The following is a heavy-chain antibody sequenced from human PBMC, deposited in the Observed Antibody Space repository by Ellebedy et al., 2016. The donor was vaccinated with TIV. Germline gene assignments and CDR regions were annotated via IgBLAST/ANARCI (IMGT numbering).Heavy chain of an antibody. CDR3: ARTEGGIDAFDI. J-gene: IGHJ3*02. CDR2: IYYSGST. D-gene: IGHD3-16*01. CDR1: GGSISSYY. V-gene: IGHV4-59*01. Sequence: SETLSLXXTVSGGSISSYYWSWIRQPPGKGLEWIGYIYYSGSTNYNPSLKSRVTISVDTSKNQFSLKLSSVTAADTAVYYCARTEGGIDAFDIWGQGTMVTVSS.